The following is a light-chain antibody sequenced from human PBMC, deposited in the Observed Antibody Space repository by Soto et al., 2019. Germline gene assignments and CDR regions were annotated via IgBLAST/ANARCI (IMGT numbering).Light chain of an antibody. V-gene: IGKV1-12*01. CDR1: QGVSSW. CDR2: AAS. CDR3: QQTNRFPLA. J-gene: IGKJ4*01. Sequence: DIQMTQSPSSVSASVGDRVTITCRASQGVSSWLAWYQQKPGKAPNLLIYAASSLQSGVPSRFSGSGSGPDFTLTISSLQPVDVATYYGQQTNRFPLAFGGGTKVEIK.